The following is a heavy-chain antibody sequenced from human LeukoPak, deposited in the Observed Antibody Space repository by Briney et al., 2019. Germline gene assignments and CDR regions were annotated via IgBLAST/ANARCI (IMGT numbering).Heavy chain of an antibody. V-gene: IGHV4-39*01. CDR3: ARVGPTAY. D-gene: IGHD1-26*01. Sequence: ASETLSLTCTVSGDSISSGSYYWGWIRQPPGKGLEWIGSIYYSGSTYYNPSFKSRVTISVDTSKNQFSLKLSSVTAADTAVYYCARVGPTAYWGQGTLVIVSS. CDR2: IYYSGST. J-gene: IGHJ4*02. CDR1: GDSISSGSYY.